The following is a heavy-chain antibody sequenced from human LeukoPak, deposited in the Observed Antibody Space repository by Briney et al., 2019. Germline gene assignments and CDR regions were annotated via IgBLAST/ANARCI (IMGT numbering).Heavy chain of an antibody. J-gene: IGHJ1*01. CDR3: ARNRGYYYDSSGYFSGPFQH. CDR2: INHSGST. D-gene: IGHD3-22*01. V-gene: IGHV4-34*01. CDR1: GGSFSGYY. Sequence: PSETLSLTCAVYGGSFSGYYWSWIRQPPGKGLEWIGEINHSGSTNYNPSLKSRVTISVDTSKNQFSLKLSSVTAADTAVYYCARNRGYYYDSSGYFSGPFQHWGQGTLVTVSS.